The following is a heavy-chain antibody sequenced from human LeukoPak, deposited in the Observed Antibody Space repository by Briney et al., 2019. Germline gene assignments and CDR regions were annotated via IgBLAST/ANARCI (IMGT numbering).Heavy chain of an antibody. D-gene: IGHD2-15*01. CDR3: ARDRGWPAVHFNL. V-gene: IGHV3-33*01. CDR1: RFTFRNYG. J-gene: IGHJ4*02. CDR2: IWYDGSEK. Sequence: GGSLRLSCAASRFTFRNYGMHWVRQAPGKGLEWVAVIWYDGSEKYYVDSVKGRFTVSRDNSKTTVYLQMNSLRVEDTAVYYCARDRGWPAVHFNLWGQGTLVTVSS.